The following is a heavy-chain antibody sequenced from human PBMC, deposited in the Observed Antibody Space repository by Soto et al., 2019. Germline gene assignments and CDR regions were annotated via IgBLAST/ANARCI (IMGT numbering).Heavy chain of an antibody. CDR1: GFTFSSYA. CDR3: ARDHMVGGAFDI. V-gene: IGHV3-30-3*01. D-gene: IGHD3-10*02. J-gene: IGHJ3*02. Sequence: QVQLVESGGGVVQPGRSLRLSCAASGFTFSSYAMHWVRQAPGKGLEWVAVISYDGSNKYYADSAKGRFTISRDNSKNTLYLQMNSLRAEDTAVYYCARDHMVGGAFDIWGQGTMVTVSS. CDR2: ISYDGSNK.